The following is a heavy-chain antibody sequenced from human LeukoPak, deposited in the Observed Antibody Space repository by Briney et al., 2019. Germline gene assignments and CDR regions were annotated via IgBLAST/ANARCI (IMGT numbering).Heavy chain of an antibody. CDR1: GGSFSGYY. Sequence: KASETLSLTCAVYGGSFSGYYWSWIRQPPGKGLEWIGEINHSGSTNYNPSLKSRVTISVDTSKNQFSLKLSSVTAADTAVYYCAKSPGGNIDYWGQGTLVTVSS. D-gene: IGHD6-25*01. V-gene: IGHV4-34*01. CDR3: AKSPGGNIDY. CDR2: INHSGST. J-gene: IGHJ4*02.